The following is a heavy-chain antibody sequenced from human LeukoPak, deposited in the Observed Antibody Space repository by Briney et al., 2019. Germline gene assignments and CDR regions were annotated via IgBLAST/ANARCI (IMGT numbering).Heavy chain of an antibody. Sequence: GGSLRLSCAASGFTVSSKYMSWVRQAPGKGLEWVSVVYSGGSTNYADSVKGRFTISRDNSKNTLYLRMNSLRAEDTAVYYCARFLDSSATPFDYWGQGTLVTVSS. J-gene: IGHJ4*02. CDR2: VYSGGST. CDR1: GFTVSSKY. CDR3: ARFLDSSATPFDY. D-gene: IGHD3-22*01. V-gene: IGHV3-53*01.